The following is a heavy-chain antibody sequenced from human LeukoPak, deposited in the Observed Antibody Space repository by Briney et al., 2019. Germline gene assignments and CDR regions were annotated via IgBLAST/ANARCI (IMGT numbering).Heavy chain of an antibody. CDR3: AKGYYDYVWGSYYFDY. Sequence: GGSLRLSCAASGFTFSSYAMSWDRQAPGKGLEWVSAISGSGGSTYYADSVKGRFTISRDNSRDTLYLQMNSLRAEDTAVYYCAKGYYDYVWGSYYFDYWGQGTLVTVSS. CDR2: ISGSGGST. CDR1: GFTFSSYA. J-gene: IGHJ4*02. D-gene: IGHD3-16*01. V-gene: IGHV3-23*01.